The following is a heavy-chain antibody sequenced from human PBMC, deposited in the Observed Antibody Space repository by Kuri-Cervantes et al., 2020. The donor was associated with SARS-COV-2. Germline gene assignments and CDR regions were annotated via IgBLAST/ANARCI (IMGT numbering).Heavy chain of an antibody. CDR2: IYTSGTT. Sequence: SETLSLTCTVSGDSMSSYSYYWSWIRQPAGKGLEWIGRIYTSGTTDYNPSLKSRVSMSLDTSRNRFSLTLHSVTGADTAVYFCARGLIAASAGIYFDTWGQGSLVTVSS. V-gene: IGHV4-61*02. CDR3: ARGLIAASAGIYFDT. CDR1: GDSMSSYSYY. J-gene: IGHJ4*02. D-gene: IGHD6-13*01.